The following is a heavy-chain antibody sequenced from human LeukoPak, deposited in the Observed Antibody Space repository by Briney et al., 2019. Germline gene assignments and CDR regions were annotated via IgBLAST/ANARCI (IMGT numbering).Heavy chain of an antibody. CDR3: AREFNKADY. CDR1: VYTFTGYY. V-gene: IGHV1-2*02. J-gene: IGHJ4*02. Sequence: SVKVSCMASVYTFTGYYMHWVRQAAGQGLEWVGWINPNSGGTNYAQKFQGRVTMTRDTSISTAYMELSRLRSDDTAVYYCAREFNKADYWGQGTLVTVSS. CDR2: INPNSGGT.